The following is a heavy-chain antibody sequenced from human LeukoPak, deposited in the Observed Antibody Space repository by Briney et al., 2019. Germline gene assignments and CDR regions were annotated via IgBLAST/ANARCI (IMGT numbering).Heavy chain of an antibody. CDR2: INPNSGGT. Sequence: ASVKVSCKASGYTFTGYYMHWVRQAPGQGLEWMGWINPNSGGTNYAQKFQGRVTMTRDTSISTAYMEPSRLRSDDTAVYYCARPYSSGWYVLDYWGQGTLVTVSS. V-gene: IGHV1-2*02. CDR1: GYTFTGYY. D-gene: IGHD6-19*01. CDR3: ARPYSSGWYVLDY. J-gene: IGHJ4*02.